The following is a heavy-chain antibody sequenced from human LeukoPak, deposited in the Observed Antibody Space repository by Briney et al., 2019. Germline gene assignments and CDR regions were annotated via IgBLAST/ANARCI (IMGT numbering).Heavy chain of an antibody. D-gene: IGHD6-13*01. CDR3: ARAKPGGYSSSWYDY. CDR1: GGSISSYY. CDR2: IYYSGST. Sequence: SETLSLTCTVSGGSISSYYWSWIRQPPGKGLEWIGYIYYSGSTNYNPSLKSRVTISVDTSRNQFSLKLSSVTAADTAVYYCARAKPGGYSSSWYDYWGQGTLVTVSS. V-gene: IGHV4-59*01. J-gene: IGHJ4*02.